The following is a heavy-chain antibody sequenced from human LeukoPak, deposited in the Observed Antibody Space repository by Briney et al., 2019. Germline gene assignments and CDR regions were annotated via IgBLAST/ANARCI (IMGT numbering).Heavy chain of an antibody. D-gene: IGHD5-18*01. CDR2: VYSSGST. CDR3: ARHLSGTAMAHYFDF. V-gene: IGHV4-39*01. Sequence: SETLSLTCSVSGDSISSARNYWGWIRQSPGKGLEWLDSVYSSGSTHSNPSLTSRVSISIDMSKNQFSLKLYSVTASDAAIYYCARHLSGTAMAHYFDFWGQGTLVTVPS. CDR1: GDSISSARNY. J-gene: IGHJ4*02.